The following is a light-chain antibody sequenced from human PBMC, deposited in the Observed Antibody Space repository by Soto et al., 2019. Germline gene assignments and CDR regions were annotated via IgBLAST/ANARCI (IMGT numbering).Light chain of an antibody. CDR2: STN. CDR3: AAWDDSQNGPV. V-gene: IGLV1-44*01. J-gene: IGLJ3*02. CDR1: SSNIGSNI. Sequence: QSVLTQPPSASGTPGQGVTISCYGSSSNIGSNIVNWYQQLPGTAPKLLIYSTNQRPSGVPDRFSGSKSGTSASLAISGLQSEDEADYYCAAWDDSQNGPVFGGGTKLTVL.